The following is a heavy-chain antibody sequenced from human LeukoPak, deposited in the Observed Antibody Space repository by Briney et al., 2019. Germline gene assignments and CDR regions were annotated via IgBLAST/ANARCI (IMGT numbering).Heavy chain of an antibody. J-gene: IGHJ3*02. CDR1: GGPVSTYY. V-gene: IGHV4-34*01. CDR3: ARRNDFDI. CDR2: ITHSGSI. Sequence: PSETLSLTCAVNGGPVSTYYWTWIRQPPGKGLEWIGEITHSGSIKYNPSLKSRVTISIDTSKNQFSLKLSSVTAADTAVYYCARRNDFDIWGQGTMVTVSS.